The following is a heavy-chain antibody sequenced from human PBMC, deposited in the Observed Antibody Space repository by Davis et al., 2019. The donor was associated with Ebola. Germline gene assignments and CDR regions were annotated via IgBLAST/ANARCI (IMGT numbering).Heavy chain of an antibody. CDR3: ARDVYFYGMDV. J-gene: IGHJ6*02. CDR1: GGSISSYY. D-gene: IGHD2-8*01. Sequence: MPSETLSLTCTVSGGSISSYYWSWIRQPPGKGLEWIGYIYYSGSTNYNPSLKSRVTMSVDTSKNQFSLKLSSVTAADTAVYYCARDVYFYGMDVWGQGTTVTVSS. CDR2: IYYSGST. V-gene: IGHV4-59*08.